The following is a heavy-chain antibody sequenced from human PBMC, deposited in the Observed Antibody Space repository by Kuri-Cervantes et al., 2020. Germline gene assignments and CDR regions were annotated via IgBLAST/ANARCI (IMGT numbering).Heavy chain of an antibody. D-gene: IGHD1-1*01. Sequence: SETLSLTCTVSGGSISSYYWSWIRQLPGKGLEWIGEINHSGSTNYNPSLKSRVTISVDTSKNQFSLKVSSVTAADTAVYYCARGSLERAYWGQGTLVTVSS. CDR2: INHSGST. V-gene: IGHV4-34*01. CDR1: GGSISSYY. J-gene: IGHJ4*02. CDR3: ARGSLERAY.